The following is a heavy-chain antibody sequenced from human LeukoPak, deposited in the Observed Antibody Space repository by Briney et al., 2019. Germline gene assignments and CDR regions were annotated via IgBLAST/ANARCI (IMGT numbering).Heavy chain of an antibody. CDR2: INSRGNYR. CDR3: ASDSSGWSRDY. Sequence: GGSLRLSCAASGFTFSSYSMSWVRQAPGKGLEWLSSINSRGNYRYYADSVNGRFTISRDNAKTSLYLQMNSLSAEDTAVYSCASDSSGWSRDYWGQGTLVTVSS. V-gene: IGHV3-21*01. D-gene: IGHD3-10*01. CDR1: GFTFSSYS. J-gene: IGHJ4*02.